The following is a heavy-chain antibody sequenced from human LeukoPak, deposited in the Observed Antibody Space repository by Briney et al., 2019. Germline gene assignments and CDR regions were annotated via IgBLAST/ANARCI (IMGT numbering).Heavy chain of an antibody. J-gene: IGHJ3*02. CDR2: ISGSGGST. V-gene: IGHV3-23*01. Sequence: GGSLRLSCAASGVTFSSYAMSWVRQAPGKGLEWVSAISGSGGSTYYADSVKGRFTISRDNSKNTLYMQMNSLRAEDTAVYYCAKVPRTQYYYDSNAFDIWGQGTMVTVSS. CDR3: AKVPRTQYYYDSNAFDI. CDR1: GVTFSSYA. D-gene: IGHD3-22*01.